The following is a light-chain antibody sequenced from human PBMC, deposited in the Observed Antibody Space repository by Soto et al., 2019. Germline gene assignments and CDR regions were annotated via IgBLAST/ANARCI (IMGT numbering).Light chain of an antibody. CDR2: DVS. Sequence: QSALTQPASVSGSPGQSITISCTGTSSVVGGYNYVSWYQQHPGKAPKLMIYDVSNRPSGVSNRFSGSKSGNTASLTISGLQAEDEADYYCSSSTSRSTYGFGSGTKVTVL. V-gene: IGLV2-14*03. CDR1: SSVVGGYNY. CDR3: SSSTSRSTYG. J-gene: IGLJ1*01.